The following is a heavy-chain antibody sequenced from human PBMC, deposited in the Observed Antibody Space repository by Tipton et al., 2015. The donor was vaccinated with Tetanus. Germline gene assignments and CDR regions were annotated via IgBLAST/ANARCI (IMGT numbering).Heavy chain of an antibody. CDR2: IYYSGTT. V-gene: IGHV4-4*02. Sequence: QLVQSGAEVKPSGTLSLTCDVSGGPVSSSNWWSWVRQAPGKGLEWIGEIYYSGTTNCNPSLKSRVTISTDKSKNQVSLRLNSVTAADTAVYFCARTPDYYYGMDVWGQGTTVTVSS. CDR1: GGPVSSSNW. CDR3: ARTPDYYYGMDV. J-gene: IGHJ6*02.